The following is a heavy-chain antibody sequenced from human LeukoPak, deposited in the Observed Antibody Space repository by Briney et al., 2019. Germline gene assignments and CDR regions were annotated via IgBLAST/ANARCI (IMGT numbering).Heavy chain of an antibody. V-gene: IGHV4-59*02. Sequence: SSETLSLTCTVSGAFVSRESWSWIRQPPGKGLEWIGYISHRGNTDYKPSLESRVTISLDRSNNQFSLILDSVTAADTAVYYCARDLKLVGSSGYYAFDIWGQGTMVTVSS. D-gene: IGHD3-22*01. CDR3: ARDLKLVGSSGYYAFDI. CDR1: GAFVSRES. J-gene: IGHJ3*02. CDR2: ISHRGNT.